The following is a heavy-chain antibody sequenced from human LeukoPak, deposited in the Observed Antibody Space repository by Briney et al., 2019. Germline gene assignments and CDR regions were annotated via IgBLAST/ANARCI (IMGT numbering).Heavy chain of an antibody. Sequence: ASVKVSCKASGYTFTGYYMHWVRQAPGQGLEWMGWINPNSGGTNYAQKFQGRVTMTRDTSISTAYMELSRLRSDDTAVYYCARSHLYDILTGYGPPYNWFDPWGQGTLVTVSS. D-gene: IGHD3-9*01. J-gene: IGHJ5*02. CDR1: GYTFTGYY. CDR2: INPNSGGT. CDR3: ARSHLYDILTGYGPPYNWFDP. V-gene: IGHV1-2*02.